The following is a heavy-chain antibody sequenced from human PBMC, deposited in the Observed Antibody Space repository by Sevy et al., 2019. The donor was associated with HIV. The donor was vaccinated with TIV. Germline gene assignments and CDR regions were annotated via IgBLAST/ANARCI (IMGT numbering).Heavy chain of an antibody. CDR2: ISSSSSYI. Sequence: GGSLRLSCAASGFTFSSCSMNWVRQAPGKGLEWVSSISSSSSYIYYADSVKGRFTISRDNAKNSLYLQMNSLRAEDTAVYYCARDQYSGYASYYYYYGMDVWGQGTTVTVSS. CDR1: GFTFSSCS. J-gene: IGHJ6*02. CDR3: ARDQYSGYASYYYYYGMDV. V-gene: IGHV3-21*01. D-gene: IGHD5-12*01.